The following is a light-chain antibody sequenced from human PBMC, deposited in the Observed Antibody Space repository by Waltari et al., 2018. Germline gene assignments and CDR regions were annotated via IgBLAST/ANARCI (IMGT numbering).Light chain of an antibody. CDR3: QQYYSTPLT. Sequence: DIVMTHSPDSLAVSLGERATINCKSSQCVLYSSNNKNYLAWYQQKPVQPPKLLIYWASTRESGVPDRFSGSGSGTDFTLTISSLQAADVAVYYCQQYYSTPLTFGGGTKVEIK. V-gene: IGKV4-1*01. J-gene: IGKJ4*01. CDR1: QCVLYSSNNKNY. CDR2: WAS.